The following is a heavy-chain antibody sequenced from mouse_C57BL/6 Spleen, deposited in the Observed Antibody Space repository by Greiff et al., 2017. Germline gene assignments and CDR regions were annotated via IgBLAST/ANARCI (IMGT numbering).Heavy chain of an antibody. J-gene: IGHJ2*01. CDR1: GYSITSGYY. CDR2: ISYDGSN. CDR3: ARDHGSRMYYFDY. D-gene: IGHD1-1*01. V-gene: IGHV3-6*01. Sequence: EVQLQQSGPGLVKPSQSLSLTCSVTGYSITSGYYWNWIRQFPGNKLEWMGYISYDGSNNYNPSLKNRISITRDTSKNQFFLKLNSVTTEDTATYDCARDHGSRMYYFDYWGQGTTLTVSS.